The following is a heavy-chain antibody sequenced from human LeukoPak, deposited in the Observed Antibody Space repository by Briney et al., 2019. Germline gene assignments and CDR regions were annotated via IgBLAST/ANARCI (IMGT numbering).Heavy chain of an antibody. CDR2: IHYSGST. CDR1: GASITSDDYY. J-gene: IGHJ5*02. CDR3: AREGRDFWSGSRGWFDP. D-gene: IGHD3-3*01. Sequence: PSETLSLTCSVSGASITSDDYYWSWIRQPPGKGLEWIGYIHYSGSTVYSPSLKSRVTISVDTSKNQFSLRLSSVAVADTAVYCAREGRDFWSGSRGWFDPWGQGTLVTVSS. V-gene: IGHV4-30-4*01.